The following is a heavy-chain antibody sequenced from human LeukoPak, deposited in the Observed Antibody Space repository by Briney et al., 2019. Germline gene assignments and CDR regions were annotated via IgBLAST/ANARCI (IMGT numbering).Heavy chain of an antibody. CDR1: GFTFSSYW. CDR3: ARASYEDYYYYYYMDV. CDR2: IKQDGSEK. D-gene: IGHD1-26*01. V-gene: IGHV3-7*01. J-gene: IGHJ6*03. Sequence: GGSLRLSCAASGFTFSSYWMSWVRQAPGKGLEWVANIKQDGSEKYYVDSVKGRFTISRDNAKNSLYLQMNSLRAEDTAVYYCARASYEDYYYYYYMDVWGKGTTVTVSS.